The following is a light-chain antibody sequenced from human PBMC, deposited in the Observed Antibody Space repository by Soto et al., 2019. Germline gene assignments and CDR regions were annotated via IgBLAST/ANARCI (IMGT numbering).Light chain of an antibody. Sequence: QSVLTQPASPSGSPGQSITISCTGTSSDVGGYNYVSWYQQHPGKAPKLMIYEVSNRPSGVSNRFSGPKSGNTASLTISGLQAEDEADYYCSSYTSSSTYVFGTGTKVTV. CDR3: SSYTSSSTYV. V-gene: IGLV2-14*01. CDR1: SSDVGGYNY. J-gene: IGLJ1*01. CDR2: EVS.